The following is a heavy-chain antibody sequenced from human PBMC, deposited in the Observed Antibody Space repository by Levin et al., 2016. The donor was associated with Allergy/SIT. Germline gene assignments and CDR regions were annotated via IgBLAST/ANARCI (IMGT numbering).Heavy chain of an antibody. CDR2: IKDDGRQK. Sequence: GGSLRLSCAASRFTFSTYWMTWVRQAAGKGLEWVANIKDDGRQKNYVDSVKGRFTISRDNSKNTLYLQMNSLRAEDTAVYYCAKDMVLVLHYYYYGMDVWGQGTTVTVSS. D-gene: IGHD2-8*02. V-gene: IGHV3-7*01. CDR3: AKDMVLVLHYYYYGMDV. J-gene: IGHJ6*02. CDR1: RFTFSTYW.